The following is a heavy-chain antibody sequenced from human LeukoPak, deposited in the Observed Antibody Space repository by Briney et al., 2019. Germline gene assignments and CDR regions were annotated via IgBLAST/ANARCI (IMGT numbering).Heavy chain of an antibody. D-gene: IGHD6-13*01. Sequence: PGGSLRLSCAASGFPFSSYSMNWVRQAPGKGLEWVSYISSSSTIYYADSVKGRFTISRDNGKNSLYLQMNSLRAEDTAVYYCASQLGDASDIWGQGTMVTVSS. J-gene: IGHJ3*02. V-gene: IGHV3-48*01. CDR3: ASQLGDASDI. CDR1: GFPFSSYS. CDR2: ISSSSTI.